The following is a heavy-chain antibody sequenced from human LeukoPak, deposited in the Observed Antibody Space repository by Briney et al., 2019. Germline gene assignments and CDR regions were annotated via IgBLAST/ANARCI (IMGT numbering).Heavy chain of an antibody. D-gene: IGHD2-15*01. CDR1: GASISSNNW. Sequence: SGTLSLTCTVSGASISSNNWWSWVRQSPGKGLEWIGEIYHSGSTNYNPSLKGRVIISVDKSKNHVSLNLTSVTAADTAVYYCXXPTPYLKQLXXXXXWFXP. V-gene: IGHV4-4*02. J-gene: IGHJ5*02. CDR2: IYHSGST. CDR3: XXPTPYLKQLXXXXXWFXP.